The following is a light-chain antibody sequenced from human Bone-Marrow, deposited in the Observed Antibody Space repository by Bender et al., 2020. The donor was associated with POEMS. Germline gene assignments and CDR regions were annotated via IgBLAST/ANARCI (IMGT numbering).Light chain of an antibody. V-gene: IGLV3-1*01. Sequence: SYELTQPPSVSVSPGQTASITCSGDNLGNKDACWYHQKPGQSPILVIYQDSSRPSGIPERFSGSNSGNTATLTISGTQAMDEGDYYCQAWDSSSNWVFGGGTKLTVL. J-gene: IGLJ3*02. CDR1: NLGNKD. CDR2: QDS. CDR3: QAWDSSSNWV.